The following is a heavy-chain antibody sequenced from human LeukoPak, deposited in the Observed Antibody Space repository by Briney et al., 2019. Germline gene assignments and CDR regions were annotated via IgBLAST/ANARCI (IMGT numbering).Heavy chain of an antibody. CDR1: GFTFSSYS. D-gene: IGHD3/OR15-3a*01. J-gene: IGHJ4*02. CDR2: IGSNTIYI. V-gene: IGHV3-21*01. Sequence: PGGSLRLSCSASGFTFSSYSMDWVRQAPGKGLEWVSSIGSNTIYIYYADSVKGRFTISRDNAKNSLYLQMNSLTAEDTAVYYCARDGLAALDYWGQGTRVIVSS. CDR3: ARDGLAALDY.